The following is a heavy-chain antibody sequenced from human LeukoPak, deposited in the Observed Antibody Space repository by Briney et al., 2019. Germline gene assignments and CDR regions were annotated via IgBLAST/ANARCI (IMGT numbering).Heavy chain of an antibody. J-gene: IGHJ3*02. Sequence: GGSLRLSCAASGFTFNNYAMNWVRQAPGKGLEWFSSISGSGGSTYYADSVKGRFTISRDDSKNTLYLQMNSLRAEDTAIYYCTKPARINAFDIWGQGTMVTVSS. CDR2: ISGSGGST. D-gene: IGHD1-14*01. CDR3: TKPARINAFDI. V-gene: IGHV3-23*01. CDR1: GFTFNNYA.